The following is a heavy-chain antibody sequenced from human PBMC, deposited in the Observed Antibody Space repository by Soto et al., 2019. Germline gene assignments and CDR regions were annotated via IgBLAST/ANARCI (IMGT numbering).Heavy chain of an antibody. CDR2: INHSGST. CDR3: ARGRVLLWFGTHFDY. Sequence: QVQLQQWGAGLLKPSETLSLTCAVYGGSFSGYYWSWIRQPPGKGLEWIGEINHSGSTNYNPSLKSRVTISVDTSKNLFSLKLSSVTAADTAVYYWARGRVLLWFGTHFDYWGQGTLVTVSS. J-gene: IGHJ4*02. D-gene: IGHD3-10*01. V-gene: IGHV4-34*01. CDR1: GGSFSGYY.